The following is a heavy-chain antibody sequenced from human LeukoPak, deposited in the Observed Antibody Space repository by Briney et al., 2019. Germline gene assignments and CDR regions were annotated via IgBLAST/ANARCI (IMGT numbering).Heavy chain of an antibody. D-gene: IGHD4-17*01. CDR2: ISGSGGST. Sequence: GGSLRLSCAASGFTFSSYAMSWVRQAPGKGLEWVSAISGSGGSTYYADSVKGRFTISRDNPKNTLYLQMNSLRAEDTAVYYCAKLGFSPYGDHWGYWGQGTLVTVSS. CDR3: AKLGFSPYGDHWGY. J-gene: IGHJ4*02. V-gene: IGHV3-23*01. CDR1: GFTFSSYA.